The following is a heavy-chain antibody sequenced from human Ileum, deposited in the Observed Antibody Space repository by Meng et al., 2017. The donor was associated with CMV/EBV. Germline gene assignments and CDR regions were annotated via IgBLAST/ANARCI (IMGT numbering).Heavy chain of an antibody. Sequence: EVHLLGCGGGLLRPGASLSLSCSASGFTFSAHWFHWVRQAPGKWLEWLSRIYTSGSHISYGDSVKGRFTISRDNSKSTLYLQIDSLRPEDTAVYYCVGDWVRGGHWGQGTLVTVSS. V-gene: IGHV3-74*02. CDR3: VGDWVRGGH. CDR2: IYTSGSHI. CDR1: GFTFSAHW. D-gene: IGHD3-16*01. J-gene: IGHJ4*02.